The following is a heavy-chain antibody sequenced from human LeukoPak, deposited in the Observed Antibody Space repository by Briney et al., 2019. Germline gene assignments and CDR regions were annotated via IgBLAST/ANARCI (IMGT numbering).Heavy chain of an antibody. J-gene: IGHJ4*02. CDR1: GFTFSSYA. CDR3: AREGLTQEYYFDY. CDR2: ISYDGSNK. V-gene: IGHV3-30-3*01. Sequence: GGSLRLSCAASGFTFSSYAMHWVRQAPGKGLEWVAVISYDGSNKYYADSVKGRFTTSRDNSKNTLYLQMNSLRAEDTAVYYCAREGLTQEYYFDYWGQGTLVTVSS.